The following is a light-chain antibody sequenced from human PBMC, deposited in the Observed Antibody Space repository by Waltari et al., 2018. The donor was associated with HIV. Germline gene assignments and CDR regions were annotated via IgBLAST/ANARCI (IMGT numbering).Light chain of an antibody. CDR1: NIGSNS. V-gene: IGLV3-21*02. Sequence: SYVLTQPPSVSVAPGQTARLTCGGNNIGSNSVHWYQHKPGQTPVLVIYDDSDRPSGMPERFSGSNSGNTATLTISRVEAGDEADDYCQVWDSSSDHPVFGGGTKLTVL. J-gene: IGLJ3*02. CDR2: DDS. CDR3: QVWDSSSDHPV.